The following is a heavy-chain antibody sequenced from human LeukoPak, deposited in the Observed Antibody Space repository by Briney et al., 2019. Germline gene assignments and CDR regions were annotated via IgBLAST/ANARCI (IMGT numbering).Heavy chain of an antibody. Sequence: SETLSLTCTVSGGSISSYYWSWIRQPPGKGLEWIGEINHSGSTNYNPSLKSRVTISVDTSKNQFSLKLSSVTAADTAVYYCARTLGAYDSSGYSYYFDYWGQGTLVTVSS. CDR3: ARTLGAYDSSGYSYYFDY. CDR1: GGSISSYY. CDR2: INHSGST. J-gene: IGHJ4*02. D-gene: IGHD3-22*01. V-gene: IGHV4-34*01.